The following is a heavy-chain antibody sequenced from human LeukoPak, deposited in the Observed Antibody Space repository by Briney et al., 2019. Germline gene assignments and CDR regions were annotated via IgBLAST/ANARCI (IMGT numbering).Heavy chain of an antibody. CDR1: GFTFSDSA. J-gene: IGHJ4*02. CDR2: IRSKANGYAT. CDR3: TRLSGDLTFDY. Sequence: GGSLRLSCAASGFTFSDSAMHWVRQASGKGLEWIGRIRSKANGYATAYAASVKDRFIISRDDSKNAAYLQMNSLKTEDTAVYYCTRLSGDLTFDYWGQGTLVTVSS. V-gene: IGHV3-73*01. D-gene: IGHD6-25*01.